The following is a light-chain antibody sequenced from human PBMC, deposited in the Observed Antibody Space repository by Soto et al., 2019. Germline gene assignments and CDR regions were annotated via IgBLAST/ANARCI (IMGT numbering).Light chain of an antibody. J-gene: IGLJ1*01. Sequence: QSALTQPASVSGSPGQSITISCTGTSSDIGAYNYVSWYQQHSGKAPKLMIYEVSNRPSGISNRFSGSKSGDTASLTISGLHREDEADYYCCSYKTNNTYLFGTGTKVXV. V-gene: IGLV2-14*01. CDR3: CSYKTNNTYL. CDR2: EVS. CDR1: SSDIGAYNY.